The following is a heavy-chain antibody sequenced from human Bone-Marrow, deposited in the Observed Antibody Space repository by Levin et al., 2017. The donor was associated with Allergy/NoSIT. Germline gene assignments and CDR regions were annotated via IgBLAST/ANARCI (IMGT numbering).Heavy chain of an antibody. V-gene: IGHV3-20*04. Sequence: GESLKISCAASGFTFGDYAMNWVRQRPGKGLEWVSDINWNGASTTYTDSVKGRFTISRDNAKNYLYLQMDSLRAEDTALYYCARVGGILGAADAFDIWGQGTMVTVSS. D-gene: IGHD1-26*01. CDR2: INWNGAST. J-gene: IGHJ3*02. CDR1: GFTFGDYA. CDR3: ARVGGILGAADAFDI.